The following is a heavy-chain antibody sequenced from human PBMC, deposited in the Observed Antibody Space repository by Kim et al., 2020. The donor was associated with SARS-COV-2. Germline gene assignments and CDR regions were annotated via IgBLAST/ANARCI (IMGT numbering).Heavy chain of an antibody. J-gene: IGHJ4*02. CDR1: GYTFSNHA. Sequence: ASVKVSCKASGYTFSNHAITWVRQAPGHGLEWMGWISAYSGDTKYSHNLQGRVTMTMDTSTSTAYMELRSLISDDTAVYYCARDGSGGICNLDYWGQGTL. D-gene: IGHD2-15*01. V-gene: IGHV1-18*04. CDR2: ISAYSGDT. CDR3: ARDGSGGICNLDY.